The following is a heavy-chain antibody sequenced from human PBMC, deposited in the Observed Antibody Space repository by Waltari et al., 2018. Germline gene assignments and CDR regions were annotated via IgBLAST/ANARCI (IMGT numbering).Heavy chain of an antibody. CDR3: AREYPQSYYFDS. Sequence: QVQLEQSGAEVEKPGASVKVSCKASGNTFTSYLIHWMRQAPGQGLEWMGRIDPRNGGTHYTHSFQGRLTLTRHTSTTTVFLDLDSLTFEDSAVYYCAREYPQSYYFDSWGQGTLVTVSS. CDR2: IDPRNGGT. V-gene: IGHV1-46*01. D-gene: IGHD2-2*02. J-gene: IGHJ4*02. CDR1: GNTFTSYL.